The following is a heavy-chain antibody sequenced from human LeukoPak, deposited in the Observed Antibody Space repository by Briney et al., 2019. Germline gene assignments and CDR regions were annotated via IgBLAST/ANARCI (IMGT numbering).Heavy chain of an antibody. Sequence: ASVNVSCKASGYTFTSYAMHWVRQAPGQRLEWMGWINAGNGNTKYSQKFQGRVTITRDTSASTAYMELSSLRSEDTAVYYCARDPHGDYYFDYWGQGTLVTVSS. CDR2: INAGNGNT. J-gene: IGHJ4*02. D-gene: IGHD4-17*01. V-gene: IGHV1-3*01. CDR1: GYTFTSYA. CDR3: ARDPHGDYYFDY.